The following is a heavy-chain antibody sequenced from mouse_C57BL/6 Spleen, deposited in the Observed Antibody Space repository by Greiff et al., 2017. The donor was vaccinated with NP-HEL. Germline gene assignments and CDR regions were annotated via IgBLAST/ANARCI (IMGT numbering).Heavy chain of an antibody. CDR2: INPSNGGT. CDR1: GYTFTSYW. J-gene: IGHJ4*01. Sequence: VKLQQPGTELVKPGASVKLSCKASGYTFTSYWMHWVKQRPGQGLEWIGNINPSNGGTNYNEKFKSKATLTVDKSSSTAYMQLSSLTSEDSAVYYCARSGYYGSSYVYYYAMDYWGQGTSVTVSS. CDR3: ARSGYYGSSYVYYYAMDY. V-gene: IGHV1-53*01. D-gene: IGHD1-1*01.